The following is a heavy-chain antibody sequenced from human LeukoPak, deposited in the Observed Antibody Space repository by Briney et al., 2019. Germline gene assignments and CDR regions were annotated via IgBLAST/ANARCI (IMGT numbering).Heavy chain of an antibody. CDR2: INHSGST. Sequence: SETLSLTCAVYGGSFSGYYWGWIRQPPGKGLEWIGEINHSGSTNYNPSLKSRVTISVDTSKNQFSLKLSSVTAADTAVYYCARGPKYSSSWYVSWFDPWGQGTLVTVSS. V-gene: IGHV4-34*01. D-gene: IGHD6-13*01. CDR3: ARGPKYSSSWYVSWFDP. CDR1: GGSFSGYY. J-gene: IGHJ5*02.